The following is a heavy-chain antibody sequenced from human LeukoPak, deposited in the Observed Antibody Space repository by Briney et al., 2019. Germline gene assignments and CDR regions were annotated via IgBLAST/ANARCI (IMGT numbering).Heavy chain of an antibody. CDR1: GFTVSSNY. J-gene: IGHJ4*02. CDR3: AKDRSVGATGYYFDY. Sequence: GSLRLSCAASGFTVSSNYMSWVRQAPGKGLEWVSVIYSGGSTYYADSVKGRFTISRDNSKNTLYLQMNSLRAEDTAVYYCAKDRSVGATGYYFDYWGQGTLVTVSS. CDR2: IYSGGST. D-gene: IGHD1-26*01. V-gene: IGHV3-53*01.